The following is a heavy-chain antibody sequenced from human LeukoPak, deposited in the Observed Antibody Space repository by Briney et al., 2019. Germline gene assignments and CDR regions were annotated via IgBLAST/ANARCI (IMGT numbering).Heavy chain of an antibody. CDR1: GYTFTGYY. J-gene: IGHJ4*02. Sequence: GASVKVSCKASGYTFTGYYMHWVRQAPGQGLEWMGWINPNSGGTNYAQKFQGRVTMTRDTSISTAYMELSRLRSDDTAVYYCERRSGRRYCSSTSCYIFDYWGQGTLVTVSS. D-gene: IGHD2-2*02. CDR3: ERRSGRRYCSSTSCYIFDY. V-gene: IGHV1-2*02. CDR2: INPNSGGT.